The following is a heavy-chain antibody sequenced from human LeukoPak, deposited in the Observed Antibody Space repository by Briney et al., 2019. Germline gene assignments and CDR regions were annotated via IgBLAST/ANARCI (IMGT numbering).Heavy chain of an antibody. CDR3: ARRSSFFGD. CDR1: GFTFSAYA. V-gene: IGHV3-23*01. Sequence: QPGGSLRLSCEVSGFTFSAYAMSWVRQATGKGLEWVSGISGSGEKTYYADSVKGRFTVSRDNSKNTLYLQMNSLRVEDTAVYYCARRSSFFGDWGQGTLVTVSS. D-gene: IGHD6-19*01. J-gene: IGHJ4*02. CDR2: ISGSGEKT.